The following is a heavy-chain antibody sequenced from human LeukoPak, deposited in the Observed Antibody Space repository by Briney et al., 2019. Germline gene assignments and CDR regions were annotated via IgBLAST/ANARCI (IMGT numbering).Heavy chain of an antibody. J-gene: IGHJ4*02. CDR1: GGSISSGDYY. D-gene: IGHD2-2*01. CDR3: AAHIVVVPAATVDY. CDR2: IYYSGST. Sequence: SQTLSLTCTVSGGSISSGDYYWGWIRQPPGKGLEWLGYIYYSGSTYYNPSLKSRVTISVDMSKNQFSLKLSSVTAADTAVYYCAAHIVVVPAATVDYWGQGTLVTVSS. V-gene: IGHV4-30-4*01.